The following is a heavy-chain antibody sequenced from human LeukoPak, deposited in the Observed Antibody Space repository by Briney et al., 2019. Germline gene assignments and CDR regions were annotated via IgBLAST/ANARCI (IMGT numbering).Heavy chain of an antibody. Sequence: PGGSLRLSCAASGFTFSTYAMTWVRQAPGKGLEWVSGISGSGGAIDYADSVKGRFTISRDSSKNTLFLHMNSLRADDTAIYYCARVGDHYHWYFDLWGRGTRVSVSS. CDR3: ARVGDHYHWYFDL. D-gene: IGHD3-10*01. CDR2: ISGSGGAI. J-gene: IGHJ2*01. V-gene: IGHV3-23*01. CDR1: GFTFSTYA.